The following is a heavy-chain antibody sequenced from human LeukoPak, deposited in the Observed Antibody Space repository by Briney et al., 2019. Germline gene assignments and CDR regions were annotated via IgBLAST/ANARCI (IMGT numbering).Heavy chain of an antibody. D-gene: IGHD2-2*01. CDR2: MKHSGST. J-gene: IGHJ6*04. V-gene: IGHV4-34*01. Sequence: SETLSLTCAVYGASFNDYYWSWIRQPPGKGLEWIGEMKHSGSTNYNPSLKSRVTISVDTPKNQFSLKLNSVTAADTAVYYCARGVVVPAAMRGYYYYYGMDVWGKGTTVTVSS. CDR1: GASFNDYY. CDR3: ARGVVVPAAMRGYYYYYGMDV.